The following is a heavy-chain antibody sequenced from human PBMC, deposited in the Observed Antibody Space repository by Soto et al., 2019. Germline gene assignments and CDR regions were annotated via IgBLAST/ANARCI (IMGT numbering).Heavy chain of an antibody. J-gene: IGHJ4*02. Sequence: QVQLVESGGGVVQPGRSLRLSCAASGFTFSSYGMHWVRQAPGKGLEWVAVISYDGSNKYYADSVKGRFTIPRDNSKNTLYLQMNSLRAEDTAVYYCANIIGPYSSSWSPDYWGQGTLVTVSS. CDR2: ISYDGSNK. CDR1: GFTFSSYG. V-gene: IGHV3-30*18. CDR3: ANIIGPYSSSWSPDY. D-gene: IGHD6-13*01.